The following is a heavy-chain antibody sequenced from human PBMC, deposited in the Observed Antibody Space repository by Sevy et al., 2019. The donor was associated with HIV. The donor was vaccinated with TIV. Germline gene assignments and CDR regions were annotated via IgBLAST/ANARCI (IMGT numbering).Heavy chain of an antibody. J-gene: IGHJ4*02. Sequence: ASVKVSCKTSGYTFTNYGVTWVRQAPGQGLEWMGWMSGYNGNTKYAEKLQNRVTMTTDTSTSTAYMELRSLRHDDTAVYYCARDESFSLIVVDLDYWGQGTLVTVSS. V-gene: IGHV1-18*01. D-gene: IGHD3-22*01. CDR3: ARDESFSLIVVDLDY. CDR2: MSGYNGNT. CDR1: GYTFTNYG.